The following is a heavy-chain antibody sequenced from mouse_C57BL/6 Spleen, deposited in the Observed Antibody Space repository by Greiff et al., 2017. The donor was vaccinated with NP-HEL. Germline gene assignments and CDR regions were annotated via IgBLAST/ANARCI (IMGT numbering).Heavy chain of an antibody. Sequence: VQLQQSGPELVKPGASVKIPCKASGYTFTDYNMDWVKQSHGKSLEWIGDINPNNGGTIYNQKFKGKATLTVDKSSSTAYMELRSLTSEDTAVYYCAAYYYGSSWYFDVWGTGTTVTVSS. J-gene: IGHJ1*03. D-gene: IGHD1-1*01. CDR2: INPNNGGT. CDR3: AAYYYGSSWYFDV. V-gene: IGHV1-18*01. CDR1: GYTFTDYN.